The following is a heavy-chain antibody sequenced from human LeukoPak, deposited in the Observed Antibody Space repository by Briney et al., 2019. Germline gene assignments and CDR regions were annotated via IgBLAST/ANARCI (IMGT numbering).Heavy chain of an antibody. CDR1: GGSFSGYY. Sequence: PSETLSLTCSVYGGSFSGYYWTSIRQPPGKGLEWIGEINHSGSTNYNPSLKSRVTISVDTTKNQFSLKLSSVTAADTAVYYCARADYDYVWGSYRTYYFDYWGQGTLVTVSS. CDR3: ARADYDYVWGSYRTYYFDY. V-gene: IGHV4-34*01. D-gene: IGHD3-16*02. J-gene: IGHJ4*02. CDR2: INHSGST.